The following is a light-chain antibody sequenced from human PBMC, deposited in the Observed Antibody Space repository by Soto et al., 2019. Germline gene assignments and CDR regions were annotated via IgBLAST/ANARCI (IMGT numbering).Light chain of an antibody. V-gene: IGKV1-27*01. J-gene: IGKJ3*01. Sequence: DIQMTQSPSSLYASVGDRVTITCRASQAISNNLAWYQQRPGEVPKLLIYTASTLQSGVPSRFSGSGSGTDFTLTISSLQSEDVATYYCQKYNNAPFTFGPGTKVDV. CDR2: TAS. CDR1: QAISNN. CDR3: QKYNNAPFT.